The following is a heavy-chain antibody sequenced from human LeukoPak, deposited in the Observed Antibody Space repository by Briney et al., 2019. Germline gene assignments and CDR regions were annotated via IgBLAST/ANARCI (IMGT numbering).Heavy chain of an antibody. Sequence: SETLSLTCTVSGGSISSGSYYWSWIRQPAGKGLEWIGRIYTSGSTNYNPSLKSRVTISVDTSKNQFSLKLSSLTAAGTAVYYCAREGYSSSSLLFDYWGQGTLVTVSS. V-gene: IGHV4-61*02. CDR1: GGSISSGSYY. D-gene: IGHD6-6*01. CDR3: AREGYSSSSLLFDY. CDR2: IYTSGST. J-gene: IGHJ4*02.